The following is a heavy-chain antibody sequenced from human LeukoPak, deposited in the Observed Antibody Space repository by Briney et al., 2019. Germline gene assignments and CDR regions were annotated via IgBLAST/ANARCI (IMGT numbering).Heavy chain of an antibody. J-gene: IGHJ6*03. CDR2: IIPIFGTA. CDR3: ASQSYNWNYEIPFPYYYYYMDV. V-gene: IGHV1-69*13. D-gene: IGHD1-7*01. Sequence: SVKVSCKASGGTFSSYAISWVRQAPGQGLEWMGGIIPIFGTANYAQKFQGRVTITADESTSTAYMELSSLRSEDTAVYYCASQSYNWNYEIPFPYYYYYMDVWGKGTTVTVSS. CDR1: GGTFSSYA.